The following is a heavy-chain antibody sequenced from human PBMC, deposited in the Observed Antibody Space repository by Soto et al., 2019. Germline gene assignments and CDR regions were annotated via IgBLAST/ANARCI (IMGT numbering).Heavy chain of an antibody. D-gene: IGHD3-16*01. Sequence: QVQLVQPGLEVKTPGASVKVSCQASGYSFSNYGITWVRQAPGQGLEWLGWISGYNGATNYAQTFQDRVTMTTDTSSSTGYMELRSLRFDDTAVYYCARRSMMRGPAARYYYALDVWGQGTGLIVSS. CDR2: ISGYNGAT. V-gene: IGHV1-18*04. J-gene: IGHJ6*02. CDR1: GYSFSNYG. CDR3: ARRSMMRGPAARYYYALDV.